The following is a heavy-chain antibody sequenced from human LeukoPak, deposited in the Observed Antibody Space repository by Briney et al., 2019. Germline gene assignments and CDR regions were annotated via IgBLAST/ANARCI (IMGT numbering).Heavy chain of an antibody. CDR3: ARGPELERFDY. CDR2: IIPIFGTA. D-gene: IGHD1-1*01. CDR1: GYSFTTYD. Sequence: GASVKVSCKASGYSFTTYDINWVRQAPGQGLEWMGGIIPIFGTANYAQKFQGRVTITTDESTSTAYMELSSLRSEDTAVYYCARGPELERFDYWGQGTLVTVSS. V-gene: IGHV1-69*05. J-gene: IGHJ4*02.